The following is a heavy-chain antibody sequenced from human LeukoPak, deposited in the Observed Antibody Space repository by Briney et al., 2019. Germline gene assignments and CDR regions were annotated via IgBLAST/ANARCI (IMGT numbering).Heavy chain of an antibody. J-gene: IGHJ6*04. D-gene: IGHD3-10*01. CDR1: GSIFTSYW. CDR3: ARPAYGSVPPDVRLDV. V-gene: IGHV5-51*01. Sequence: KHGESLKISCKGSGSIFTSYWIGWVRQLRGKGLEWMGIIYPGDSDTRYSPSFQGQVTISADKSISTAYLQWSSLKASDTAMYYCARPAYGSVPPDVRLDVWGKGTTVTVSS. CDR2: IYPGDSDT.